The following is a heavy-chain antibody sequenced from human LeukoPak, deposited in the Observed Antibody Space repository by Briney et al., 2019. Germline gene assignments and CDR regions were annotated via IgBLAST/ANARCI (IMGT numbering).Heavy chain of an antibody. J-gene: IGHJ4*02. V-gene: IGHV3-30*02. D-gene: IGHD5-12*01. CDR1: GFTFSSYW. CDR2: IRYDGSNS. CDR3: AKDQWIEQMLGSHCDY. Sequence: GGSLRLSCAVSGFTFSSYWMSWVRQAPGEGLEWVAFIRYDGSNSYYIDSVKGRFTISRDNSKNTLYLQMNSLRAEDTAVYYCAKDQWIEQMLGSHCDYWGQGTLVTVSS.